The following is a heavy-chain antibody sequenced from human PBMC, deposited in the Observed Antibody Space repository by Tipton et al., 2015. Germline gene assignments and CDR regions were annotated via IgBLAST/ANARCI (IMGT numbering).Heavy chain of an antibody. D-gene: IGHD3-10*01. CDR3: ARFRYYGSESERGYFHGLDV. Sequence: GLVKPSETLSLTCTVSGGSFSDYYWSWIRQPPGKELQWIGYIQYSGGTNYNPSLESRVSISVDTSKTQFSLKVSSVTAADTAMYYCARFRYYGSESERGYFHGLDVWGQGTTVTVSS. V-gene: IGHV4-59*01. CDR2: IQYSGGT. J-gene: IGHJ6*02. CDR1: GGSFSDYY.